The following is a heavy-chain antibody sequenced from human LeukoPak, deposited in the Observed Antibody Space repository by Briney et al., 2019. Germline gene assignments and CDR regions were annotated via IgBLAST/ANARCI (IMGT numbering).Heavy chain of an antibody. Sequence: GGSLRLSCTASGFTFGDYAMSWVRQAPGKGLEWVGFIRSKAYGGTTEYAASVKGRFTISRDDSKSIAYLQMNGLKTEDTAVYYCTRGLMSLEAFDIWGQGTMVTVSS. CDR1: GFTFGDYA. V-gene: IGHV3-49*04. CDR2: IRSKAYGGTT. J-gene: IGHJ3*02. D-gene: IGHD5/OR15-5a*01. CDR3: TRGLMSLEAFDI.